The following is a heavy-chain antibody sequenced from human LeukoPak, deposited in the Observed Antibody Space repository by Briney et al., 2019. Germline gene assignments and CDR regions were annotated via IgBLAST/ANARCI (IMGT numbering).Heavy chain of an antibody. CDR3: AREGYYDSSGYHQAIDY. V-gene: IGHV4-30-4*01. D-gene: IGHD3-22*01. Sequence: SETLSLTCTVSGGSISRYYWSWIRQPPGKGLEWIGYIYYSGSTYCNPSLKSRVTISVDTSKNQFSLKLSSVTAADTAVYYCAREGYYDSSGYHQAIDYWGQGTLVTVSS. J-gene: IGHJ4*02. CDR1: GGSISRYY. CDR2: IYYSGST.